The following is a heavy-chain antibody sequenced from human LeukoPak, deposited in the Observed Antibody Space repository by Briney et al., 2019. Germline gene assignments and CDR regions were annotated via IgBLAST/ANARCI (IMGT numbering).Heavy chain of an antibody. D-gene: IGHD6-19*01. CDR2: IIPIFGTA. CDR3: ARERYSSGSKTGAFDI. V-gene: IGHV1-69*05. CDR1: GGTFSSYA. J-gene: IGHJ3*02. Sequence: SVKVSCKVSGGTFSSYAISWVRQAPGQGLEWMGRIIPIFGTANYAQKFQGRVTITTDESTSTAYMELSSLRSEDTAVYYCARERYSSGSKTGAFDIWGQGTMVTVSS.